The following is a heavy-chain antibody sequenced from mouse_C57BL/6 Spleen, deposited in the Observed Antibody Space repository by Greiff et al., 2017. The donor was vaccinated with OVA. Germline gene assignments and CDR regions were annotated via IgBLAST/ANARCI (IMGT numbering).Heavy chain of an antibody. CDR3: ARDSPYAMDY. CDR2: ISDGGSYT. J-gene: IGHJ4*01. CDR1: GFTFSSYA. D-gene: IGHD6-2*01. V-gene: IGHV5-4*01. Sequence: EVQLVESGGGLVKPGGSLKLSCAASGFTFSSYAMSWVRQTPEKRLEWVATISDGGSYTYYPDNVKGRFTISRDNAKNNLYLQMSHPKSEDTAMYYCARDSPYAMDYWGQGTSVTVSS.